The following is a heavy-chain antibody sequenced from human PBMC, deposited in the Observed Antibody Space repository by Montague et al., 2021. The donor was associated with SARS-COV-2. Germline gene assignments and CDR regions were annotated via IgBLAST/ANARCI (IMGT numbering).Heavy chain of an antibody. CDR3: AREGTAGDWFDP. J-gene: IGHJ5*02. CDR1: GGSIRSEYYY. V-gene: IGHV4-31*03. CDR2: INYSGST. Sequence: TLSLTCTVSGGSIRSEYYYWSWIRQNPGKGLDWIGYINYSGSTDYNPSLNSRVSISVDTTKNQFSLKLRSVTAADTDVYFCAREGTAGDWFDPWGQGTLVTVSS. D-gene: IGHD3-10*01.